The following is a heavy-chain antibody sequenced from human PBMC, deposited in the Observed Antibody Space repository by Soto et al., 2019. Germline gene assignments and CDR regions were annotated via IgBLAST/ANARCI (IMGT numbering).Heavy chain of an antibody. CDR2: LSAYNGDT. CDR1: GYTFINYG. J-gene: IGHJ3*01. V-gene: IGHV1-18*01. Sequence: QVQLVQSGAEVKKPGASVRVSCKTSGYTFINYGITWVRQAPGQGLEWMGWLSAYNGDTSSSEKLQDRFTMTTDTSTNTVYMDLRSLTSDDTAVYYCASWRAIVGGAEALEEWGQGPMVIVSS. D-gene: IGHD1-26*01. CDR3: ASWRAIVGGAEALEE.